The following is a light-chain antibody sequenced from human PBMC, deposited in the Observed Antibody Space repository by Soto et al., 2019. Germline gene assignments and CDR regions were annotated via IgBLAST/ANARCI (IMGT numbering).Light chain of an antibody. J-gene: IGKJ1*01. V-gene: IGKV3-20*01. CDR3: HQYNTVPWT. CDR2: GAS. Sequence: ENVFAPSSGPPSLSSGERATLPCRASQSVIYLAWYQHKPGQAPRLLIYGASNRAAGIPDRFSGSGSGTDFTLTINRLEPEDSAAYYCHQYNTVPWTFGQGTKVDI. CDR1: QSVIY.